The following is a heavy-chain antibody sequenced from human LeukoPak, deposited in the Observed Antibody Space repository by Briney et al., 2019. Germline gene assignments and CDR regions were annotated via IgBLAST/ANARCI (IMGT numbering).Heavy chain of an antibody. V-gene: IGHV4-61*01. CDR3: ARDRAYSSSWYGNDY. J-gene: IGHJ4*02. Sequence: SETLSLTCTVSGYSISSGYYWGWIRQPPGKGLEWIGYIYYSGSTNYNPSLKSRVTISVDTSKNQFSLKLSSVTAAGTAVYYCARDRAYSSSWYGNDYWGQGTLVTVSS. CDR1: GYSISSGYY. CDR2: IYYSGST. D-gene: IGHD6-13*01.